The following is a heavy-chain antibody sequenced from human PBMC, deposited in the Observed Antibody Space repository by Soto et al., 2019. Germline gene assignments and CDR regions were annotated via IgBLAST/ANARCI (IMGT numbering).Heavy chain of an antibody. CDR1: GGTFSSYA. V-gene: IGHV1-69*13. Sequence: SVKVSCKASGGTFSSYAISWVRQAPGQGLEWMGGIIPIFGTANYAQKFQGRVTITADESTSTAYMELSSLRSEDTAVYYCARGIAVAGTPDSAFDIWGQGTMVTVSS. D-gene: IGHD6-19*01. CDR3: ARGIAVAGTPDSAFDI. CDR2: IIPIFGTA. J-gene: IGHJ3*02.